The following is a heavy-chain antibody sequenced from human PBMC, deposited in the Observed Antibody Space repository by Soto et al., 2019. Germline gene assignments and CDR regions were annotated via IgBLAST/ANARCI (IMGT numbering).Heavy chain of an antibody. J-gene: IGHJ6*02. CDR2: IIPIFGTA. CDR1: GGTFSSYA. Sequence: EASVKVSCKPSGGTFSSYAISWVRQAPGQGLEWMGGIIPIFGTANYAQKFQGRVTITADESTSTAYMELSSLRSEDTAVYYCARGGAIVVVVAATHYYYGMDVWGQGTTVTVSS. D-gene: IGHD2-15*01. V-gene: IGHV1-69*13. CDR3: ARGGAIVVVVAATHYYYGMDV.